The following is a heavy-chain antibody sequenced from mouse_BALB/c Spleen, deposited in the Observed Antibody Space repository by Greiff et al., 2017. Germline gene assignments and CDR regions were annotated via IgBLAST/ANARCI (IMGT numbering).Heavy chain of an antibody. V-gene: IGHV14-3*02. Sequence: EVKLVESGAELVKPGASVKLSCTASGFNIKDTYMHWVKQRPEQGLEWIGRIDPANGNTKYDPKFQGKATITADTSSNTAYLQLSSLTSEDTAVYYCARYVIGGDYYAMDYWGQGTSVTVSS. J-gene: IGHJ4*01. CDR1: GFNIKDTY. D-gene: IGHD3-1*01. CDR2: IDPANGNT. CDR3: ARYVIGGDYYAMDY.